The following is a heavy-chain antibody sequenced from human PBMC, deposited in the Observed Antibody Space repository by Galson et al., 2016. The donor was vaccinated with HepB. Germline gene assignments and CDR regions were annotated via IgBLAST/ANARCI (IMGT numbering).Heavy chain of an antibody. CDR3: ARAERYSSSWYFDY. D-gene: IGHD6-13*01. CDR2: ISSSGSTI. CDR1: GFTFSDYY. V-gene: IGHV3-11*04. J-gene: IGHJ4*02. Sequence: SLRLSCAASGFTFSDYYMSWIRQAPGKGLEWVSYISSSGSTIYYADSVKGRFTISRDNAKNSLYLQMNILRTEDTSVYYCARAERYSSSWYFDYWGQGTLVTVSS.